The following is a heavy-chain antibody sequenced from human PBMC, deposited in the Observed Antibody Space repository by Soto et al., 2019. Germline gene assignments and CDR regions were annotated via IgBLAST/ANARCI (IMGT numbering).Heavy chain of an antibody. Sequence: SETLSLTCTVSGGSISRYYWSWIRQPLGKGLEWIGYMYNTGSTVYNPPFKSRVTISVDTSKNQFSLKLNSVTAADTAVYYCARDLWGYCGTDCYPLDVWGQGTTVTVSS. D-gene: IGHD2-21*02. J-gene: IGHJ6*02. CDR1: GGSISRYY. CDR3: ARDLWGYCGTDCYPLDV. V-gene: IGHV4-59*01. CDR2: MYNTGST.